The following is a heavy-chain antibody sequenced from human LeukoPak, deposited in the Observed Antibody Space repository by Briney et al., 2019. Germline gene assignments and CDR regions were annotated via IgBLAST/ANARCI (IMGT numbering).Heavy chain of an antibody. CDR1: GGSISSSSYY. J-gene: IGHJ5*02. CDR2: IYYSGRT. D-gene: IGHD6-6*01. V-gene: IGHV4-39*01. Sequence: SETLSLTCTVSGGSISSSSYYWGWIRQPPGKGLEWIGSIYYSGRTYYTPSINSRATLYVHTTNNQFSLKLSLRTAADTAVYYGARRTWAYSSSFPNWLVLWGEGTLVTVST. CDR3: ARRTWAYSSSFPNWLVL.